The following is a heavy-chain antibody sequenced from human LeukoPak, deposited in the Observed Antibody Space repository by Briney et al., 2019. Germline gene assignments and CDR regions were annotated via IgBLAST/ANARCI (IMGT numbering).Heavy chain of an antibody. CDR1: GFTFSNYD. CDR3: AKVFYPAAGTGRVDFPFDY. Sequence: PGRSLRLSCAASGFTFSNYDMHWVRQAPGKGLEWVAVISSDGSRKYYPDSVKGRFTISRDNSKTTLYLQMNSLRAEDTAVYYCAKVFYPAAGTGRVDFPFDYWGQGTLVTVSS. J-gene: IGHJ4*02. CDR2: ISSDGSRK. V-gene: IGHV3-30*18. D-gene: IGHD6-13*01.